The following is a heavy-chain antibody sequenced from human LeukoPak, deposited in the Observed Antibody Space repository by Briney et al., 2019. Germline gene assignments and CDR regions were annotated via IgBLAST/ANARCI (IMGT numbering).Heavy chain of an antibody. V-gene: IGHV4-59*01. CDR1: DDSISSYY. D-gene: IGHD2-15*01. J-gene: IGHJ6*03. CDR2: IYKSGST. CDR3: AKEVRGQFCSGGTCPLYYYYYIDV. Sequence: SETLSLTCTVSDDSISSYYWSWIRQPPGKGLEWIGYIYKSGSTNYSPSLKSRVTISLDTSKNQFSLKLSSVTAADTAVYYCAKEVRGQFCSGGTCPLYYYYYIDVWGKGITVTVPS.